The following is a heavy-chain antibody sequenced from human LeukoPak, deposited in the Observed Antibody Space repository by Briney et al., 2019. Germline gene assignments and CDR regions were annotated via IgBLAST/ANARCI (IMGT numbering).Heavy chain of an antibody. Sequence: SETLSLTCAVSGGSISSGNWWSWVRQPPGKGLEWIGEIYRSGSTSYNPSLKSRVTISVDTSKSQFSLKLSSVTAADTAVYYCARGGYSGSDWTTWGQGTRVTVSS. CDR2: IYRSGST. CDR3: ARGGYSGSDWTT. J-gene: IGHJ5*02. V-gene: IGHV4-4*02. CDR1: GGSISSGNW. D-gene: IGHD5-12*01.